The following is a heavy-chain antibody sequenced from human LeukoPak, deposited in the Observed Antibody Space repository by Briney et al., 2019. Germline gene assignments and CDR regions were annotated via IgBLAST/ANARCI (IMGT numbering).Heavy chain of an antibody. V-gene: IGHV3-23*01. J-gene: IGHJ4*02. Sequence: GGSLRLSCAASGFTFSSYAMSWVRQAPGKGLEWVSAISGSGGSTYYADSVKGRFTISRDNSKNTLYLQMNSLRAEDTAVYYSTKDGEGIAGGYYFDYWGQGTLVTVSS. CDR1: GFTFSSYA. CDR3: TKDGEGIAGGYYFDY. CDR2: ISGSGGST. D-gene: IGHD6-13*01.